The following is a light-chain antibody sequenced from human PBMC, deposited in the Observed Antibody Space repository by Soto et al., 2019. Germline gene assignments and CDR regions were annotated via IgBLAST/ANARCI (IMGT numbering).Light chain of an antibody. CDR2: LNSDGSH. CDR1: SGHSNYA. V-gene: IGLV4-69*01. Sequence: QLVLTQSPSASASLGASVKLTCTLSSGHSNYAIAWHQQQSEKGPRYLMKLNSDGSHSKGDGIPDRFSGSSSGAERYLTISXXQSXXXADYYCQTWGSGIVVFGGGTKLTVL. J-gene: IGLJ2*01. CDR3: QTWGSGIVV.